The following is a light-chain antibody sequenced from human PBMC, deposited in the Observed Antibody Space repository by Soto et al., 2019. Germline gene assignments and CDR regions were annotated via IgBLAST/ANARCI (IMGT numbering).Light chain of an antibody. CDR2: EVS. CDR1: NSDVGGYNY. V-gene: IGLV2-8*01. J-gene: IGLJ1*01. CDR3: CSYAGRSTSPYV. Sequence: QSALTQPPSSSGSPGQSVTISCTGTNSDVGGYNYVSWYQQYPGKAPRLIIYEVSERPSGVPDRFSGSKSGNTASLTVSGLQTADEADYYCCSYAGRSTSPYVFGTGTKVTVL.